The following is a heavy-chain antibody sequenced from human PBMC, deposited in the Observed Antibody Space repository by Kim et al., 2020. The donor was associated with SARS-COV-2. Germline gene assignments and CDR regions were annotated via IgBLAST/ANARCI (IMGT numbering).Heavy chain of an antibody. CDR2: ISSNGGST. Sequence: GGSLRLSCAASGFTFSSYAMHWVRQAPGKGLEYVSAISSNGGSTYYANSVKGRFTISRDNSKNTLYLQMGSLRAEDMAVYYCARVGVVVPAAIFSAYYYYGMDVWGQGTTVTVSS. V-gene: IGHV3-64*01. J-gene: IGHJ6*02. CDR3: ARVGVVVPAAIFSAYYYYGMDV. CDR1: GFTFSSYA. D-gene: IGHD2-2*02.